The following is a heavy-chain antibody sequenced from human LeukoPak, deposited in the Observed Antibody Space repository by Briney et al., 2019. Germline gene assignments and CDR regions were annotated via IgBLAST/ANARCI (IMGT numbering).Heavy chain of an antibody. CDR3: ARNKKGDRYTYGHDY. V-gene: IGHV3-20*04. J-gene: IGHJ4*02. Sequence: GGSLRLSCAASGFTFDDYGMSWVRQAPGKGLEWVSGINWNGGSTGYADSVKGRFTISRDNAKNSLYLQMNSLRAEDTAVYYCARNKKGDRYTYGHDYWGQGTLVTVSS. D-gene: IGHD5-18*01. CDR2: INWNGGST. CDR1: GFTFDDYG.